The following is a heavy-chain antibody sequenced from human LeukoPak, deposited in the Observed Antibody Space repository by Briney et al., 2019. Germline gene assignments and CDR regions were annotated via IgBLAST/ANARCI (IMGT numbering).Heavy chain of an antibody. J-gene: IGHJ4*02. CDR2: ISGDGHST. V-gene: IGHV3-43*02. CDR3: TKDRYCTTTNCPFDY. CDR1: GLSFDEYA. D-gene: IGHD2-2*01. Sequence: PGGSLRLSCAASGLSFDEYAMHWVRQAPGKGLEWVSLISGDGHSTYYADSVKGRFTISRDNSKNSLYLQMNRLKTEDTALYYCTKDRYCTTTNCPFDYWGQGTLVTVSS.